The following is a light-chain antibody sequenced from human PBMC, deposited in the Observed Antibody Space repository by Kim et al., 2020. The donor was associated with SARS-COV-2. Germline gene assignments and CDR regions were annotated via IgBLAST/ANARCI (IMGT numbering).Light chain of an antibody. J-gene: IGLJ2*01. CDR2: QDS. CDR1: KLGDKY. CDR3: QAWDSSTVV. V-gene: IGLV3-1*01. Sequence: SVLPEQTASITCSGDKLGDKYACWYQQKPGQSPVLVIYQDSKRPSGIPERFSGSNSGNTATLTISGTQAMDEADYYCQAWDSSTVVFGGGTQLTVL.